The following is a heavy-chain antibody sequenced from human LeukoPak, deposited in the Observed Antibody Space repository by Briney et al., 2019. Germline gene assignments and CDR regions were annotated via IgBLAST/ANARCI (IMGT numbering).Heavy chain of an antibody. Sequence: GGSLRLSCAASGFTFSDYYMSWIRQAPGKGLEWVSYISSSSSYTNYADSVKGRFTISRDNAKNSLYLQMNILRAEGTAVYYCARDGDRIAVAGQYYYYYGMDVSGKGATVNVST. J-gene: IGHJ6*04. V-gene: IGHV3-11*06. D-gene: IGHD6-19*01. CDR1: GFTFSDYY. CDR2: ISSSSSYT. CDR3: ARDGDRIAVAGQYYYYYGMDV.